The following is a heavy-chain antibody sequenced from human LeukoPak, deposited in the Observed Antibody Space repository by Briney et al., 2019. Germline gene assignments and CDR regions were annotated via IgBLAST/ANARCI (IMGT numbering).Heavy chain of an antibody. Sequence: GGSLRLSCAASGFTFSIYNVNWVRQAPGKGLEWVSYISSSGSTIYYADSVKGRFTISRDNAKNSLYLQMNSLRAEDTAVYYCARDRAHLQLWHKAEYFQHWGQGTLVTVSS. CDR3: ARDRAHLQLWHKAEYFQH. CDR2: ISSSGSTI. J-gene: IGHJ1*01. D-gene: IGHD5-18*01. CDR1: GFTFSIYN. V-gene: IGHV3-48*04.